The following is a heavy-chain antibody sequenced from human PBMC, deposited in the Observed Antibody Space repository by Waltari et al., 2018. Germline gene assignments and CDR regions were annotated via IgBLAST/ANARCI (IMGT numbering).Heavy chain of an antibody. CDR1: GYSFTNYD. Sequence: QVQLVQSGAEVKKPGASVKVSCKASGYSFTNYDINWVRQAAGHGPEWMGWLNPSRGSSGYAQKFQGRVTITRDTSITTAYMELSSLRSEDTSVYYCARASRGYDISGYLYYFDYWGQGALVTVSS. D-gene: IGHD3-22*01. J-gene: IGHJ4*02. CDR3: ARASRGYDISGYLYYFDY. CDR2: LNPSRGSS. V-gene: IGHV1-8*03.